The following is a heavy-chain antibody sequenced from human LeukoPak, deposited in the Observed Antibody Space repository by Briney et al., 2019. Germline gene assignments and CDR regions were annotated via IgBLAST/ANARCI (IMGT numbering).Heavy chain of an antibody. J-gene: IGHJ4*02. CDR1: GFTFSSYA. Sequence: PGRSLRLSCAASGFTFSSYAMHRVRQAPGKGLEWVAVISYDGSNKYYADSVKGRFTISRDNSKSTLYLQMNSLRVEDTAVYYCASDREDTANLHYFDYWGQGTLVTVSS. CDR2: ISYDGSNK. CDR3: ASDREDTANLHYFDY. D-gene: IGHD5-18*01. V-gene: IGHV3-30-3*01.